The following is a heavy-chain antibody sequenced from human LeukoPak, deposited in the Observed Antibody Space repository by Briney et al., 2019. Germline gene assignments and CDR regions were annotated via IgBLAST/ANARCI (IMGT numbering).Heavy chain of an antibody. Sequence: GGSLRLSCAASGFTFSRDSMDWVRQAPGKGLEWVSFISSSSSTIYYADSVKGRFTISRDNAKNSLFLQMNSLRAEDTAVYYCARVRCSSNSCFPDYWGQGTLVTVSS. J-gene: IGHJ4*02. CDR3: ARVRCSSNSCFPDY. CDR2: ISSSSSTI. D-gene: IGHD2-2*01. CDR1: GFTFSRDS. V-gene: IGHV3-48*01.